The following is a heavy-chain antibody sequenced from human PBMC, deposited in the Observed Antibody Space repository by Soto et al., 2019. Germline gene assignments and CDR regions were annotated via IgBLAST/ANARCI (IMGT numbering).Heavy chain of an antibody. Sequence: QVQLVQSGAEVKKPGSSVKVSCKASGGTFSSYTISWVRQASRQGLEWMGRIIPILGIANYAKKFQGRVTITADKSTSTAYMELSSLKSEDTAVYYCARGGGEWFDPWGQGTLVTVSS. CDR2: IIPILGIA. CDR1: GGTFSSYT. D-gene: IGHD3-16*01. J-gene: IGHJ5*02. V-gene: IGHV1-69*02. CDR3: ARGGGEWFDP.